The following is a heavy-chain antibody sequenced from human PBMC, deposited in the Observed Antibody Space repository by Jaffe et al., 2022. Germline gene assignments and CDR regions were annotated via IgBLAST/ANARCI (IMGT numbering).Heavy chain of an antibody. V-gene: IGHV1-2*02. Sequence: QVQLVQSGAEVKKPGASVKVSCKASGYTFTGYYMHWVRQAPGQGLEWMGWINPNSGGTNYAQKFQGRVTMTRDTSISTAYMELSRLRSDDTAVYYCARDGATMVRGVILWFDPWGQGTLVTVSS. CDR3: ARDGATMVRGVILWFDP. CDR1: GYTFTGYY. J-gene: IGHJ5*02. D-gene: IGHD3-10*01. CDR2: INPNSGGT.